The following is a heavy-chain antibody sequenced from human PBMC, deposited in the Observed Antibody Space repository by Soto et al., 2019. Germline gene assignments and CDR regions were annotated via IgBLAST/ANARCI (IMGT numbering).Heavy chain of an antibody. CDR3: ATFPWNGYSMFDY. V-gene: IGHV3-33*01. J-gene: IGHJ4*02. D-gene: IGHD3-3*01. CDR1: GFTFSSYG. Sequence: GGXLRLSCAASGFTFSSYGIHWVRQAPGKGLEWVAVIWYDGSNKYYADSVKGRFTISRDNSKNTLYLQMNSLRAEDTAVYYCATFPWNGYSMFDYWGQGTQVTVSS. CDR2: IWYDGSNK.